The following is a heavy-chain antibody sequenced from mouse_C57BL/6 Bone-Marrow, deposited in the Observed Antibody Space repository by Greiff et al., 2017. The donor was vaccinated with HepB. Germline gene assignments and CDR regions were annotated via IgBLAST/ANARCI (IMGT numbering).Heavy chain of an antibody. Sequence: QVQLQQPGAELVMPGASVKLSCKASGYTFTSYWMHWVKQRPGQGLEWIGEIDPSDSYTNYNQKFEGKSTLTVDKSSSTAYMQLSSLTSEDSAVYYCTRWYYYGSSFYYFDYWGQGTTLTVSS. V-gene: IGHV1-69*01. CDR3: TRWYYYGSSFYYFDY. CDR2: IDPSDSYT. CDR1: GYTFTSYW. J-gene: IGHJ2*01. D-gene: IGHD1-1*01.